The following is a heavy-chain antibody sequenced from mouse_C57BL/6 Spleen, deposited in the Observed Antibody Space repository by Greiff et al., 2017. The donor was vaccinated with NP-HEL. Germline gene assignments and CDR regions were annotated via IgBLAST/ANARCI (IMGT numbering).Heavy chain of an antibody. V-gene: IGHV1-61*01. J-gene: IGHJ2*01. D-gene: IGHD1-1*01. CDR1: GYTFTSYW. CDR2: IYPSDSET. CDR3: ARNCLLLRCFEY. Sequence: QVQLQQSGAELVRPGSSVKLSCKASGYTFTSYWMGWVKQRPGQGLEWIGNIYPSDSETHYNQKFKDKATLTVDKSSSTAYMQLSSLTSEDSAVYYCARNCLLLRCFEYWGQGTTLTVSA.